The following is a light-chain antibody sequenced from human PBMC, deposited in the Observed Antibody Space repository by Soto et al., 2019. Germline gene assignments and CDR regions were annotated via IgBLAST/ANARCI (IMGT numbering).Light chain of an antibody. J-gene: IGKJ1*01. CDR3: QQDGSSPLT. V-gene: IGKV3-20*01. CDR2: GAS. CDR1: DSFANTY. Sequence: ELVLTQSPGTLSLSPGERATLSCTASDSFANTYLAWYQQKPGQAPRLLLYGASTTATGVPDRFSGSPSATDRTLTFSISRPEPEDCAVYYCQQDGSSPLTFGQGTKVEIK.